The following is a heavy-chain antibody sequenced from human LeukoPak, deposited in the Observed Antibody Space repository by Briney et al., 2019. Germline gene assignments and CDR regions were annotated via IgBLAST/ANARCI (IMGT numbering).Heavy chain of an antibody. CDR3: ARDRTVRGVITRYYFDY. J-gene: IGHJ4*02. CDR1: GYTFTGYY. CDR2: INPNSGGT. V-gene: IGHV1-2*02. Sequence: ASVKVSCKASGYTFTGYYMHWVRQAPGQGLEWMGWINPNSGGTNYAQKFQGRVTMTRDTSISTAYMELSRLRSDDTAVYYCARDRTVRGVITRYYFDYWGQGTLVTVSS. D-gene: IGHD3-10*01.